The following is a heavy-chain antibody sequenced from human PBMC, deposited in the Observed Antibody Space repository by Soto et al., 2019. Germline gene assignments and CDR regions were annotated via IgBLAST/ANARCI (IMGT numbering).Heavy chain of an antibody. Sequence: SVKVSCKASGGTFSSYAISWVRQAPGQGLEWMGGIIPIFGTASYAQKFQGRVTITADESTSTAYMELSSLRSEDTAVYYCAVGGGSCYSCYYYGMDVWGQGTTVTVSS. D-gene: IGHD2-15*01. J-gene: IGHJ6*02. CDR3: AVGGGSCYSCYYYGMDV. CDR1: GGTFSSYA. CDR2: IIPIFGTA. V-gene: IGHV1-69*13.